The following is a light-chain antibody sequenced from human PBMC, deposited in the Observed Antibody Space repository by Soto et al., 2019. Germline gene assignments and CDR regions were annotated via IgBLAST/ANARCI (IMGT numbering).Light chain of an antibody. CDR2: GPF. Sequence: EIVLTQSPATLSLSPGERATLSCRASPSVTNYLAWYQQKPGQAPRLVIYGPFNRATGIPARFSGSGSGTDCTLTISGLEPEDFAVYYCQQRNIWPPVTFGQGTRLEL. V-gene: IGKV3-11*01. CDR3: QQRNIWPPVT. CDR1: PSVTNY. J-gene: IGKJ5*01.